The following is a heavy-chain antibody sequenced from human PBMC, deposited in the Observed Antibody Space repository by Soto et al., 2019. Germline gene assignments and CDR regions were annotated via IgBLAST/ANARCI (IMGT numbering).Heavy chain of an antibody. CDR2: INPNSGAT. CDR1: GYTFTDYY. CDR3: AREGGDIVQMVYALPWY. Sequence: QVHLVQSGAEVKKPGASVKVSCKASGYTFTDYYMHWVRQAPGQGLEWMGWINPNSGATSYAQRFQGRVTMTRDPSISTAYMELSRLTSDDTAVYYCAREGGDIVQMVYALPWYWGQGTLVTVSS. V-gene: IGHV1-2*02. D-gene: IGHD2-8*01. J-gene: IGHJ4*02.